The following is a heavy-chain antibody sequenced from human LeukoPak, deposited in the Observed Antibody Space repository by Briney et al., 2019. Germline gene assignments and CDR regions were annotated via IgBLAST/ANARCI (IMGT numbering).Heavy chain of an antibody. Sequence: PSGTLSLTCAVYGGSFSGYYWSWIRQPPGKGLEGIGEINHSGSTNYNPSLKSRVTISVDTSKNRFSLKLSSVTAADTAVYYCARGRPHVLLWFGELQGAFDIWGQGTMVTVSS. J-gene: IGHJ3*02. CDR2: INHSGST. D-gene: IGHD3-10*01. V-gene: IGHV4-34*01. CDR3: ARGRPHVLLWFGELQGAFDI. CDR1: GGSFSGYY.